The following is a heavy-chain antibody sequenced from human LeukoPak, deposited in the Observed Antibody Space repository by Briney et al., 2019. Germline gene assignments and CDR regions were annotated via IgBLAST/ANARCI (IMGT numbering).Heavy chain of an antibody. Sequence: PSETLSLTCTVSGGSISSSSYYWGWIRQPPGKGLEWIGSIYYSGSTYYNPSLKSRVTISVDTSKNQFSLKLSSVTAADTAVYYCARVPSQRPRYSSSWYFDYWGQGTLVTVSS. CDR3: ARVPSQRPRYSSSWYFDY. CDR2: IYYSGST. D-gene: IGHD6-13*01. V-gene: IGHV4-39*01. J-gene: IGHJ4*02. CDR1: GGSISSSSYY.